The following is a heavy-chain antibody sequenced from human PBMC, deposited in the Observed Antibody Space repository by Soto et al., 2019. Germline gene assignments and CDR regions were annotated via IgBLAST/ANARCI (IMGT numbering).Heavy chain of an antibody. Sequence: QVSLVESGGGVVQPGGSLALSCAASGFAFVSYSMYWVRQAPGKGLEWVAFISYEGARKHYAASVRGRFTVSRDSSRNMVYLQMTSLGRDDTGVYFCARGSPVTAVAGTLCDSWGQGTLFTISS. J-gene: IGHJ4*02. V-gene: IGHV3-30-3*01. D-gene: IGHD6-19*01. CDR3: ARGSPVTAVAGTLCDS. CDR1: GFAFVSYS. CDR2: ISYEGARK.